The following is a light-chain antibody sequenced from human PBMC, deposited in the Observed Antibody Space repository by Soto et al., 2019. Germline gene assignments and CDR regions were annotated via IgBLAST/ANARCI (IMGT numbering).Light chain of an antibody. Sequence: DIQMTQSPSTLSASVGDRVTITCRASQSISHLLAWYQQKPGKAPKLLIYDASSLEGGVSSRFSGSGSGTEFTLTISSLQPDDFATYDCQQYSSYSPWTFGQGTKVDIK. J-gene: IGKJ1*01. V-gene: IGKV1-5*01. CDR1: QSISHL. CDR3: QQYSSYSPWT. CDR2: DAS.